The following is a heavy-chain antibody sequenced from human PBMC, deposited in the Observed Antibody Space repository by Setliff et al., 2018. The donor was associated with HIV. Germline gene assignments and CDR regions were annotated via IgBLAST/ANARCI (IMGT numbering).Heavy chain of an antibody. V-gene: IGHV1-2*06. Sequence: ASVKVSCKASGYTFTDYYIHWVRQAPGQGLEWMGRINPNNGGTNYAQKFQGRVTMTRDTSISTAYMELSRLRSDDTAVYYCARDSLIWFGELSFDYWGQGTLVTVSS. CDR2: INPNNGGT. CDR1: GYTFTDYY. J-gene: IGHJ4*02. CDR3: ARDSLIWFGELSFDY. D-gene: IGHD3-10*01.